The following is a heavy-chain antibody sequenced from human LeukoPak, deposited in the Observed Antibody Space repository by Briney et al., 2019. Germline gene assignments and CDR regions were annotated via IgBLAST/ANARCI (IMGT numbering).Heavy chain of an antibody. D-gene: IGHD6-13*01. CDR1: GFTSSTYDFSTYA. J-gene: IGHJ4*02. CDR2: PSGTGLTT. V-gene: IGHV3-23*01. Sequence: VGSLRLSCAASGFTSSTYDFSTYAMSWVRQAPGKGLEWVSGPSGTGLTTFYPDSVKGRFTISRDNSKNTLYLQMNSRRADDTAVYYCARGSKTAGTIYTFDYWGQGTLVTVSS. CDR3: ARGSKTAGTIYTFDY.